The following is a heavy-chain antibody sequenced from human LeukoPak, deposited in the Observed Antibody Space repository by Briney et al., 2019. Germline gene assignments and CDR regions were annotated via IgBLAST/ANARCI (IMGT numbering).Heavy chain of an antibody. Sequence: ASETLSLTCTVSGGSISSSSYYWGWIRQPPGKGLEWIGSIYYSESTYYNPSLKSRVTISVDTSKNQFSLKLRSVTAADTAVYYCARVGGITMIVVLITDAFDIWGQGTMVTVSS. D-gene: IGHD3-22*01. CDR3: ARVGGITMIVVLITDAFDI. CDR1: GGSISSSSYY. J-gene: IGHJ3*02. CDR2: IYYSEST. V-gene: IGHV4-39*07.